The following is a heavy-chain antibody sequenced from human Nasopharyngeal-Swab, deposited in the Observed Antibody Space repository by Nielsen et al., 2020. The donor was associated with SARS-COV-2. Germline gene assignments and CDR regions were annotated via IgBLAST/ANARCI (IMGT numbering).Heavy chain of an antibody. J-gene: IGHJ3*02. V-gene: IGHV1-18*01. CDR2: MNPNNGNT. CDR1: GYTFTSYD. D-gene: IGHD6-19*01. CDR3: ARDWNSSGWYVDDAFDI. Sequence: ASVKVSCKASGYTFTSYDINWVRQATGQGLEWMGWMNPNNGNTNYAQKLQGRVTMTTDTSTSTAYMELRSLRSDDTAVYYCARDWNSSGWYVDDAFDIWGQGTMVTVSS.